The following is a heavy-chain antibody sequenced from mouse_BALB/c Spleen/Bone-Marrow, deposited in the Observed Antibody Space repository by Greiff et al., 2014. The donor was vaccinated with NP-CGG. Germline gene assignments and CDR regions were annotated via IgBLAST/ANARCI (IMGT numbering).Heavy chain of an antibody. CDR1: GFNIKDTY. CDR2: IDPANGNT. V-gene: IGHV14-3*02. D-gene: IGHD1-1*01. Sequence: PGAELVKPGASVKLSCTASGFNIKDTYMHWVKQRPEQGLEWIGRIDPANGNTKYDPKFQGKATITADTSSNTAYLQLSSLTSEDTAVYYCARYYYGSSYFDYWGQGTTLTVSS. CDR3: ARYYYGSSYFDY. J-gene: IGHJ2*01.